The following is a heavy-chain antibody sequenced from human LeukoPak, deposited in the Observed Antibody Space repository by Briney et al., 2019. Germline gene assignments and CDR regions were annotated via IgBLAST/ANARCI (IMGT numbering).Heavy chain of an antibody. Sequence: PSETLSLTCTVSGGSISSYYWNWIRQPPGKGLEWIGYIYYSGSTNYNPSLKSQVTISVDTSKNQFSLKLSSVTAADTAVYYCARDGHYYDSSGLDYWGQGTLVTVSS. J-gene: IGHJ4*02. CDR3: ARDGHYYDSSGLDY. CDR1: GGSISSYY. D-gene: IGHD3-22*01. V-gene: IGHV4-59*01. CDR2: IYYSGST.